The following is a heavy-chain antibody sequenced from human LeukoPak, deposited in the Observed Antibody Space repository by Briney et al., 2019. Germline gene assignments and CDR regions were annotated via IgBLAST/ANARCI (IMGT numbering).Heavy chain of an antibody. CDR3: AKGGNYNSYYYYMDV. J-gene: IGHJ6*03. V-gene: IGHV3-30*02. CDR1: GFTFSSYG. D-gene: IGHD5-24*01. Sequence: GGSLRLSCAASGFTFSSYGMHWVRQAPGKGLEWEAFIRYDGSNKYYADSVKGRFTISRDNSKNTLYLQMNSLRAEDTAVYYCAKGGNYNSYYYYMDVWGKGTTVTVSS. CDR2: IRYDGSNK.